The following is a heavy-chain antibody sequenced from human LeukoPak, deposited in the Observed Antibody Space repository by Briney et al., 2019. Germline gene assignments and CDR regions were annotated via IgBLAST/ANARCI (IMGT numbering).Heavy chain of an antibody. CDR1: GFTFSSYA. J-gene: IGHJ6*02. D-gene: IGHD2-21*02. Sequence: GGSLRLSCAASGFTFSSYAMRWVRQAPGKGLEWVAVISYDGSNKYYADSVKGRFTISRDNSKNTLYLLMNSLRAEDTAVYYCAKDPLEVTVVANTYGMDVWGQGTSVIVSS. V-gene: IGHV3-30-3*01. CDR3: AKDPLEVTVVANTYGMDV. CDR2: ISYDGSNK.